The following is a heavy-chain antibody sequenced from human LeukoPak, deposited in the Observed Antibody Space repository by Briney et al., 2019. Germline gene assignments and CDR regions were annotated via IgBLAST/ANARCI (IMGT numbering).Heavy chain of an antibody. CDR2: IYTSGST. CDR1: GGSISSGSYY. D-gene: IGHD6-6*01. V-gene: IGHV4-61*02. J-gene: IGHJ6*03. CDR3: ARDGPYGSSSHYYYYMDV. Sequence: KSSQTLSLTCTVSGGSISSGSYYWSWIRQPAGKGLEWIGRIYTSGSTNYNPSLKSRVTISVDTSKNQFSLKLSSVTAADTAVYYCARDGPYGSSSHYYYYMDVWGKGTTVTVSS.